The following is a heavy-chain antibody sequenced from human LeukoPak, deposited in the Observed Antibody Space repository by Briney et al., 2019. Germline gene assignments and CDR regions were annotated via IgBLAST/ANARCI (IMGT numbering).Heavy chain of an antibody. CDR1: GFTISDYY. CDR2: ITSSSSYT. CDR3: ARAMVRGLIILFDY. V-gene: IGHV3-11*03. D-gene: IGHD3-10*01. Sequence: PGGSLRLSCTASGFTISDYYMSWIRQAPGKGLEWVSYITSSSSYTNYADSVKGRFTISRDNAKNSLYLQMNSLRAEDTAVYYCARAMVRGLIILFDYWGQGTVDSVSS. J-gene: IGHJ4*02.